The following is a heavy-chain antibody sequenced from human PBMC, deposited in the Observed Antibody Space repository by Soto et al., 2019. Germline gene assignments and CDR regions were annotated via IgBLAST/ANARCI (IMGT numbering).Heavy chain of an antibody. J-gene: IGHJ6*02. CDR1: GYSFTTHG. CDR3: ARDPPFSGILRGTPLMDV. V-gene: IGHV1-18*04. Sequence: QVQLVQSEAEVRKPGASVKVSCKASGYSFTTHGISWVRRAPGHGLEWMGWISAYNGDTHYVQRFQGRLTMTTDTSTSTAYMELRSRTSDDTAVYYCARDPPFSGILRGTPLMDVWGQGTTVTVSS. CDR2: ISAYNGDT. D-gene: IGHD4-17*01.